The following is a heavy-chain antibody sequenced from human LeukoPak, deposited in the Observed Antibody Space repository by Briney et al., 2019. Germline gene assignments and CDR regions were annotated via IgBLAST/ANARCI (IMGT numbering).Heavy chain of an antibody. J-gene: IGHJ4*02. Sequence: ASVKVSCKASGGTFSSYAISWVRQAPGQGLEWMGGIIPIFGTPNYAQKFQGRVTITADESTSTAYMELSSLRSDDTAVYYCARDGPLEYSSSSDWGQGTLVTVSS. D-gene: IGHD6-6*01. CDR1: GGTFSSYA. CDR2: IIPIFGTP. V-gene: IGHV1-69*13. CDR3: ARDGPLEYSSSSD.